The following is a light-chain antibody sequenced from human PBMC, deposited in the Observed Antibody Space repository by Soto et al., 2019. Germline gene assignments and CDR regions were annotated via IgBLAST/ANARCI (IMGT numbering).Light chain of an antibody. CDR1: QSVSSKY. V-gene: IGKV3-20*01. Sequence: DIVLTQSPGTLSLSPGERATLSCRASQSVSSKYLAWYQQKPGQPSRVLIYGTSIRATVIPERFSDGGSGTDFPFTITRLESEDSAVYYCQQYGSSLFTFGPGTKLDFK. J-gene: IGKJ3*01. CDR2: GTS. CDR3: QQYGSSLFT.